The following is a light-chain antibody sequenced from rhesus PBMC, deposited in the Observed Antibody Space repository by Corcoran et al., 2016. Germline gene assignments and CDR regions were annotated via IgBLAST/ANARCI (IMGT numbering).Light chain of an antibody. Sequence: DIQMTQSPSSLSASVGDTVTITCRASQGISTYLNWFQQKPGKAPKLLIFAATTLQSGVPSRFSGSRSGTDFTLTISSLQPEYFATYYCQQYKDYPLTFGPGTKLDIK. CDR2: AAT. CDR3: QQYKDYPLT. V-gene: IGKV1-28*02. CDR1: QGISTY. J-gene: IGKJ3*01.